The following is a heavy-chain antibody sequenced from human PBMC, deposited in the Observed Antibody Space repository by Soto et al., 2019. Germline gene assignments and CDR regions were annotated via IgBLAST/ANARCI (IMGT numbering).Heavy chain of an antibody. CDR2: MNPNSGNT. CDR3: ASEGVRGMGV. D-gene: IGHD3-16*01. V-gene: IGHV1-8*01. Sequence: QVQLVQSGAEVKKPGASVKVSCKASGYTFTSYDINWVRQATGQGLEWMGWMNPNSGNTGYAQKFQGRITMTRNTSISTVYRELSRLSSEDTAVYYCASEGVRGMGVWGQGTTVTVSS. J-gene: IGHJ6*02. CDR1: GYTFTSYD.